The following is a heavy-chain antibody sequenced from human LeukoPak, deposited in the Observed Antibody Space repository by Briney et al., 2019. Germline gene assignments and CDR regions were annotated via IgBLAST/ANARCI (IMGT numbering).Heavy chain of an antibody. V-gene: IGHV3-48*01. J-gene: IGHJ4*02. Sequence: GGSLRLSCAASGFTFDDYGMSWVRQAPGKGLEWVSYISSSSSTIYYADSVKGRFTISRDNAKNSLYLQMNSLRAEDTAVYYCARDSGSYSGSYWGQGTLVTVSS. CDR3: ARDSGSYSGSY. D-gene: IGHD1-26*01. CDR1: GFTFDDYG. CDR2: ISSSSSTI.